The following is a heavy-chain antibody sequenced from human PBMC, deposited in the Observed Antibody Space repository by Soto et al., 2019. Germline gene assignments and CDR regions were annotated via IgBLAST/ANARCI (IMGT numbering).Heavy chain of an antibody. D-gene: IGHD3-10*01. CDR2: INPNSGGT. CDR3: ARELRFGETMVHYYYYYGMDV. Sequence: GASVKVSCKASGYTFTGYYMHWVRQAPGQGLEWMGWINPNSGGTNYAQKYQGWVTMTRDTSISTAYKEQSRLRSEDTAVYYCARELRFGETMVHYYYYYGMDVWGQGTTVTVSS. CDR1: GYTFTGYY. J-gene: IGHJ6*02. V-gene: IGHV1-2*04.